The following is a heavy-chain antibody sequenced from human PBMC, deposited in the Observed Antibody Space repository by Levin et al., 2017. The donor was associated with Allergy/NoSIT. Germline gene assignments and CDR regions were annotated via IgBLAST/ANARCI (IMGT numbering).Heavy chain of an antibody. J-gene: IGHJ5*02. Sequence: SGGSLRLSCAASGFTFSSYWMSWVRQAPGKGLEWVANIKQDGSEKYYVDSVKGRFTISRDNAKNSLYLQMNSLRAEDTAVYYCARGASSGYPNWFDPWGQGTLVTVSS. CDR3: ARGASSGYPNWFDP. CDR1: GFTFSSYW. CDR2: IKQDGSEK. V-gene: IGHV3-7*01. D-gene: IGHD3-22*01.